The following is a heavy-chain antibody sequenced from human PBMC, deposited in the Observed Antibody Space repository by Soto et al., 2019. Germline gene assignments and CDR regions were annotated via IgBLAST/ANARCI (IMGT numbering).Heavy chain of an antibody. J-gene: IGHJ5*02. D-gene: IGHD3-10*01. CDR1: GFTVSSNY. CDR2: IYSGGST. CDR3: ARATKFGELGWFDP. Sequence: EVQLVESGGGLVQPGGSLRLSCAASGFTVSSNYMSWVRQAPGKGLEWVSVIYSGGSTYYADSVKGRFTISRDNSKNTLYLQMNSLRAEDTAVYYCARATKFGELGWFDPWGQGTLVTVSS. V-gene: IGHV3-66*01.